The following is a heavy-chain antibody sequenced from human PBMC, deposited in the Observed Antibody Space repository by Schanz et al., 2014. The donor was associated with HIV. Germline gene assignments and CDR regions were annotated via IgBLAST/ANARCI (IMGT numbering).Heavy chain of an antibody. CDR3: AKGPHYDDFWSGYYTA. CDR1: GFPFDNYV. J-gene: IGHJ5*02. V-gene: IGHV3-23*01. CDR2: IGSGGGRR. Sequence: EVQLLESGGGLVKPGGSLRLSCVSSGFPFDNYVMTWVRQAPRKGLEWVSLIGSGGGRRYYADSVKGRFTISRDTSKNTLYLQMHSLRDEDTAVFYCAKGPHYDDFWSGYYTAWGQGTLVTVSS. D-gene: IGHD3-3*01.